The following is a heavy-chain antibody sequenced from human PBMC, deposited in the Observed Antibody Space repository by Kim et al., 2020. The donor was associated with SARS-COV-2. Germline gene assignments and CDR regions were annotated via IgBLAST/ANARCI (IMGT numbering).Heavy chain of an antibody. CDR3: ARESSSGYSLNY. J-gene: IGHJ4*02. V-gene: IGHV4-34*01. CDR2: INHSGST. D-gene: IGHD3-22*01. CDR1: GGSFSGYY. Sequence: SETLSLTCAVYGGSFSGYYWSWIRQPPGKGLEWIGEINHSGSTNYNPSLKSRVTISVDTSKNQFSLKLSSVTAADTAVYYCARESSSGYSLNYWGQGTLVTVSS.